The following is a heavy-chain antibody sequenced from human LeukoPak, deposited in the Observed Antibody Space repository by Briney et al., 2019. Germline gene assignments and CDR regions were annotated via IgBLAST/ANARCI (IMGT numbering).Heavy chain of an antibody. Sequence: KPGGSLRLSCAASGFSFMNAWMIWVRQAPGKGLEWVGRIKSNADGGTPDYAAPARGRFTISRDDSKNTLYLQMNSLKTEDTAVYYCTTFYHEYSPYWGRGTLVTASS. V-gene: IGHV3-15*01. D-gene: IGHD2/OR15-2a*01. CDR1: GFSFMNAW. CDR2: IKSNADGGTP. J-gene: IGHJ4*02. CDR3: TTFYHEYSPY.